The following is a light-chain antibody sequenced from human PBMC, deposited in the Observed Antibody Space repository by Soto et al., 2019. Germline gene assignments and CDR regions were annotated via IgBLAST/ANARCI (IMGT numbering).Light chain of an antibody. J-gene: IGKJ4*01. Sequence: IVMTQSPATLSVSPGERATLSCRASQSVSSNLAWYQQKPGQAPRLLIYGASTRATGIPARFSGSGSGTEFTLTISSLQSEDFAVYYCQQYNNFPPLTFGGGNKVEIK. V-gene: IGKV3-15*01. CDR1: QSVSSN. CDR3: QQYNNFPPLT. CDR2: GAS.